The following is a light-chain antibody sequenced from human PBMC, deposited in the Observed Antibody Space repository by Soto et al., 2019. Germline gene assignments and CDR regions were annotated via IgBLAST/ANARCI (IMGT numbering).Light chain of an antibody. CDR3: QSYDSTLSLV. Sequence: QSVLTQAPSVSGAPGQTVTISCTGSSSNIGAGYGVNWYQQLSGTAPKLLIYDNTNRPSGVPDRFSGSRSGSSASLAITGLQPEDEAEYHCQSYDSTLSLVFGGGTKLTVL. CDR1: SSNIGAGYG. J-gene: IGLJ2*01. CDR2: DNT. V-gene: IGLV1-40*01.